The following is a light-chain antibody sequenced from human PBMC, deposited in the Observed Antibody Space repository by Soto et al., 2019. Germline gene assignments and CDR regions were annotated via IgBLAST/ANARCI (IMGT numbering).Light chain of an antibody. CDR1: SPNIGAGYD. J-gene: IGLJ1*01. V-gene: IGLV1-40*01. CDR3: QSYDSTLSGLYV. Sequence: QSVLTQPPSVSGAPGQRVTFSCTGSSPNIGAGYDEHWYQQLPGTAPKLLIYGNTNRPSGVPDRFSGSKSGTSASLAITGLQPEDEADYYCQSYDSTLSGLYVFGTGTKLTVL. CDR2: GNT.